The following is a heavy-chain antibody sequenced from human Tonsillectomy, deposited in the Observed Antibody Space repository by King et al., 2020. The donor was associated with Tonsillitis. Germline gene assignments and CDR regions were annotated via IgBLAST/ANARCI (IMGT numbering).Heavy chain of an antibody. CDR1: GGSISSYY. J-gene: IGHJ6*02. CDR3: AGSDIYSGYDYHYYGMDV. V-gene: IGHV4-4*07. D-gene: IGHD5-12*01. Sequence: QLQESGPGLVKPSETLSLTCTVSGGSISSYYWSWIRQPAGKGLEWIGRIYTSGSTNYNPSLKSRGTMSVDTSKDQFSLKLSSVTAAATAVYYCAGSDIYSGYDYHYYGMDVWGQGTTVTVSS. CDR2: IYTSGST.